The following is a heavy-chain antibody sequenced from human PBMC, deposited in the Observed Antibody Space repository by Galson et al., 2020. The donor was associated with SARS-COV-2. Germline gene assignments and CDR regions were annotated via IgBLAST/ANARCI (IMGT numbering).Heavy chain of an antibody. CDR2: ISYDGSNK. J-gene: IGHJ4*02. CDR3: ARDHYYDSSGYYPWWGY. Sequence: GGSLRLSCAASGFTFSSYAMHWVRQAPGKGLEWVAVISYDGSNKYYADSVKGRFTISRDNSKNTLYLQMNSLRAEDTAVYYCARDHYYDSSGYYPWWGYWGQGTLVTVSS. CDR1: GFTFSSYA. D-gene: IGHD3-22*01. V-gene: IGHV3-30*04.